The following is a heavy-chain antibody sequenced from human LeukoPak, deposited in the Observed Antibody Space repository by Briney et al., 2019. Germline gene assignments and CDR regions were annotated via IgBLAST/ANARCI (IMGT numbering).Heavy chain of an antibody. D-gene: IGHD3-10*01. Sequence: SVKVSCKASGGTFSSYAISWVRQAPGQGLEWMGRIIPILGIANYAQKFQGRVTITADKSTSTAFMELSSLRSEDTAVYYCARGYYYGSGSYRRSWFDPWGQGTLVTVSS. CDR2: IIPILGIA. J-gene: IGHJ5*02. CDR1: GGTFSSYA. V-gene: IGHV1-69*04. CDR3: ARGYYYGSGSYRRSWFDP.